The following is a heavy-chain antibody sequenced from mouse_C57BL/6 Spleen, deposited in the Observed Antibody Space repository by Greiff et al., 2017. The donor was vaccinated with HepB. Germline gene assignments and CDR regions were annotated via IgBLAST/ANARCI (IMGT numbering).Heavy chain of an antibody. V-gene: IGHV1-9*01. J-gene: IGHJ2*01. CDR3: AGWWRYFDY. D-gene: IGHD1-1*02. CDR2: ILPGSGST. Sequence: VKLQESGAELMKPGASVKLSCKATGYTFTGYWIEWVRQRPGHGLEWIGEILPGSGSTNYNEKFKGKATFTADTYSNTAYMQLSSLTTEDSAIYCCAGWWRYFDYWGQGTTLTVSS. CDR1: GYTFTGYW.